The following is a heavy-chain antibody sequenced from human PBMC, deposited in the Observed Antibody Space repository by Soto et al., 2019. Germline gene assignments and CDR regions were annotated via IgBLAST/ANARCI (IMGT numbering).Heavy chain of an antibody. CDR3: AAAGSSSWYLSDY. CDR1: GYTFTSYA. V-gene: IGHV1-24*01. D-gene: IGHD6-13*01. J-gene: IGHJ4*02. Sequence: ASVKVSCKASGYTFTSYAIHWVRQAPGQSLEWMGGFDPEDGETIYAQKFQGRVTMTEDTSTDTAYMELSSLRSEDTAVYYCAAAGSSSWYLSDYWGQGTLVTVSS. CDR2: FDPEDGET.